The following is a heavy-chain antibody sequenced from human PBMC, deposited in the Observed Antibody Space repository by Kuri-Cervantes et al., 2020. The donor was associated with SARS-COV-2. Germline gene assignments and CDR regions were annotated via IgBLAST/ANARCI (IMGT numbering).Heavy chain of an antibody. CDR2: ISGSSEYI. CDR3: TRWRVGAKT. Sequence: GESLKISCTASGFTISSYTLTWVRQAPGKGLEWVSSISGSSEYIYYADSVKGRFTISRDNARNSLFLQMNSLRAEDTAVYYCTRWRVGAKTWGQGTLVTVSS. CDR1: GFTISSYT. D-gene: IGHD1-26*01. J-gene: IGHJ4*02. V-gene: IGHV3-21*01.